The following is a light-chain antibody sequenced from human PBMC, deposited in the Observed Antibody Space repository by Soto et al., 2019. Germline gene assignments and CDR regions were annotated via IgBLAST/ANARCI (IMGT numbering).Light chain of an antibody. CDR1: QSINSE. CDR2: GAS. Sequence: EIVMTQSPATLSLSPGERASLSCRANQSINSELAGYHQKPCQPPRLLIYGASTRATGVPPSFTGSESCSDFTLTTSGLQSEDVAVSYCQQYHNWPLTFGQGTRLEI. J-gene: IGKJ2*01. CDR3: QQYHNWPLT. V-gene: IGKV3-15*01.